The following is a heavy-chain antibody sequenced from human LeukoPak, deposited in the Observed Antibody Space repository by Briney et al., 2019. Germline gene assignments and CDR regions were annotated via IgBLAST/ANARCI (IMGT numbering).Heavy chain of an antibody. V-gene: IGHV3-23*01. CDR1: GFTFSSYA. J-gene: IGHJ3*02. Sequence: GGSLRLSCAASGFTFSSYAMSWVRQAPGKGLEWVLAISGSGGSTYYADSVKGRFTISRDNSKNTLYLQMNSLRAEDTAVYYCAKDKGGAVTLRAFDIWGQGAMVTVSS. D-gene: IGHD4-17*01. CDR3: AKDKGGAVTLRAFDI. CDR2: ISGSGGST.